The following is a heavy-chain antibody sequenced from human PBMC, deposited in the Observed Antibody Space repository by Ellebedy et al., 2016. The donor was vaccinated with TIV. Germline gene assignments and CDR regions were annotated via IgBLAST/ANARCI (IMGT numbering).Heavy chain of an antibody. CDR3: ARWGPYSGTFQGPFDF. J-gene: IGHJ4*02. D-gene: IGHD5-12*01. CDR1: GYTFSTYY. CDR2: INPSGGST. Sequence: AASVKVSCKASGYTFSTYYMHWVRQAPGQGLEWMGIINPSGGSTSYAQKFQGRVTMTRDTSTSTVYMELSSLRSEDTAVYYCARWGPYSGTFQGPFDFWGQGVLVTVSS. V-gene: IGHV1-46*01.